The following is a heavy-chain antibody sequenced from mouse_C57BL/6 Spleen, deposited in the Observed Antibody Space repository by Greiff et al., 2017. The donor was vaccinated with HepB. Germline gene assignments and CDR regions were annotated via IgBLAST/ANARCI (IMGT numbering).Heavy chain of an antibody. D-gene: IGHD1-1*01. CDR1: GFTINDYY. J-gene: IGHJ2*01. Sequence: EVQLQQSGAGLVKPGASLTFSCTASGFTINDYYMHWVKQKTEQGLEWIGRIDPEDGETKYAPKFQGKATITADTSTNTAYLQLSSLTSEDTAVYYCARDGRSYDFDYWGQGTTLTVSS. V-gene: IGHV14-2*01. CDR3: ARDGRSYDFDY. CDR2: IDPEDGET.